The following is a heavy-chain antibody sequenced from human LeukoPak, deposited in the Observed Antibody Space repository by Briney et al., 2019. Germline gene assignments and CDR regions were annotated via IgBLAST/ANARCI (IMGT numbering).Heavy chain of an antibody. J-gene: IGHJ4*02. CDR3: AKGGGYDSYILGWPVDY. Sequence: GGSLRLSCAASGFTFDDYAMRWVRQAPGKGLEWVSLISWDGGSTYYADSVKGRFTISRDNSKNSLYLQMNSLRAEDTALYYCAKGGGYDSYILGWPVDYWGQGTLVTVSS. V-gene: IGHV3-43D*04. D-gene: IGHD5-12*01. CDR1: GFTFDDYA. CDR2: ISWDGGST.